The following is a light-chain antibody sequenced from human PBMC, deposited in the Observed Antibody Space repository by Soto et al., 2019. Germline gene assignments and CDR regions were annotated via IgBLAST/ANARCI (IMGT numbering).Light chain of an antibody. CDR2: GAS. V-gene: IGKV3-15*01. J-gene: IGKJ5*01. CDR3: KQYKEWPPFT. CDR1: QNIRSS. Sequence: EVVMTQSPASLSASPGESFTLSGVASQNIRSSLACYHQRPGQAPSRLILGASTRATGGPARFSGSGSGTEFTLPISSLQSEDFAVYYCKQYKEWPPFTFGQGTRLEIK.